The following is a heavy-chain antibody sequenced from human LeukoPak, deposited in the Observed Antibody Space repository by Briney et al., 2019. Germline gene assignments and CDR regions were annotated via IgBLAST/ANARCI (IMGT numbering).Heavy chain of an antibody. D-gene: IGHD6-19*01. CDR3: ARSSSGWFHFDY. CDR2: ISGSGGST. CDR1: GFTFSSYA. V-gene: IGHV3-23*01. Sequence: QSGGSLRLSSAASGFTFSSYAMSWVRQASGKGLEWVSAISGSGGSTYYADSVKGRFTISRDNSKNTLYLQMNSLRAEDTAVYYCARSSSGWFHFDYWGQGTLVTVSS. J-gene: IGHJ4*02.